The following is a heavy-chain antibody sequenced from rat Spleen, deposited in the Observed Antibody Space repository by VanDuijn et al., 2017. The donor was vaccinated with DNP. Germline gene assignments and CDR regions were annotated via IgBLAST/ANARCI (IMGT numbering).Heavy chain of an antibody. J-gene: IGHJ2*01. CDR3: ASYYYDGYFHRYFDY. CDR1: GFSFSDSA. CDR2: IIYDGSHT. Sequence: EVQLVESGGGLVQPGKSLKLSCAASGFSFSDSAMAWVRQSPKMGLEWVATIIYDGSHTFYRDSVQGRFIISRDNAKTTLNLQMDSLRSEDTATYYCASYYYDGYFHRYFDYWGQGVMVTVSS. V-gene: IGHV5-7*01. D-gene: IGHD1-12*03.